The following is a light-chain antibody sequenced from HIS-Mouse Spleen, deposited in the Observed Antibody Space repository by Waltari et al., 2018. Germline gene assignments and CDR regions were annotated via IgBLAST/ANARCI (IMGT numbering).Light chain of an antibody. V-gene: IGLV1-47*01. CDR2: RNK. Sequence: QSVLTQPPSASGTPGQRVTISCSGSSSNIGSNYVYWYQQLPGTAPKLLIYRNKRRPSGVPSRFSGAKSGTSASLAISWLRSEDEADYYCAAWDDSLSGPVFGGGTKLTVL. CDR3: AAWDDSLSGPV. J-gene: IGLJ3*02. CDR1: SSNIGSNY.